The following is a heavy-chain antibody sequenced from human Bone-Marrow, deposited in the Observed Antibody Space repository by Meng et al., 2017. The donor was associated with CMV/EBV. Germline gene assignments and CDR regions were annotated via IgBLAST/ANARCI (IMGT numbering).Heavy chain of an antibody. CDR1: GFTFSSYA. CDR2: ISYDGSNK. CDR3: ARDRGYGGSNAGYYGMDV. Sequence: GGSLKISCAASGFTFSSYAMHWVRQAPGKGLEWVAVISYDGSNKYYADSVKGRFTISRDNSKNTLYLQMNSLRAEDTAVYYCARDRGYGGSNAGYYGMDVWGQGTTVPVSS. D-gene: IGHD4-23*01. V-gene: IGHV3-30-3*01. J-gene: IGHJ6*02.